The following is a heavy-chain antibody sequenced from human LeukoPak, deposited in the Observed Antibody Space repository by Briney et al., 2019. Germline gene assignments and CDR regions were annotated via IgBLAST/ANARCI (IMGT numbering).Heavy chain of an antibody. J-gene: IGHJ4*02. D-gene: IGHD5-12*01. CDR1: GFTFSRYW. Sequence: GGSLRLSCTASGFTFSRYWMTWVRQAPGKGLEWVANIKEDGSAKCYVDSMKGRFTISRDNAKNSLYLQINSLRAEDTAVYYCARDSPGYGGYSYWGQGTLVTVSS. CDR3: ARDSPGYGGYSY. V-gene: IGHV3-7*04. CDR2: IKEDGSAK.